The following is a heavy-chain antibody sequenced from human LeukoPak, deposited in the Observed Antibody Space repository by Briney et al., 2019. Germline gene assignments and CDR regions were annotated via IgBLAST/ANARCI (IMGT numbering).Heavy chain of an antibody. J-gene: IGHJ5*02. CDR1: GYTFTAYY. V-gene: IGHV1-2*02. CDR2: INPNSGDT. CDR3: AREGEDSDDTNWFDP. D-gene: IGHD3-10*01. Sequence: ASVKVSCKASGYTFTAYYMHWVRQAPGQGLEWMGWINPNSGDTNYAQKFQGRVTMTRDTSISTAYMELSSLRSDDMAVYYCAREGEDSDDTNWFDPWGQGTLVAVSS.